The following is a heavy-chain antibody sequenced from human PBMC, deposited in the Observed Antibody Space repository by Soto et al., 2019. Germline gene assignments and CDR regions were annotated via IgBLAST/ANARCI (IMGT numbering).Heavy chain of an antibody. CDR1: GYTFSNYA. Sequence: QVHLVQSGAEVKKPGSSVRVSCKTSGYTFSNYAISWVRQAPGQGLEWMGWINTGSGYTNYAHDRVTMTKDASTYTAYLEVNSLRSDDTAIYYCARDRVYTGGSDADYWGQGTLVTVSS. J-gene: IGHJ4*02. D-gene: IGHD2-8*02. CDR3: ARDRVYTGGSDADY. V-gene: IGHV1-18*01. CDR2: INTGSGYT.